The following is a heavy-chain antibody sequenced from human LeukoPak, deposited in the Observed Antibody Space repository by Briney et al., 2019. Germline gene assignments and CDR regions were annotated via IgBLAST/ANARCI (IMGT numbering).Heavy chain of an antibody. CDR1: GYTLTELS. D-gene: IGHD3-10*01. V-gene: IGHV1-24*01. J-gene: IGHJ5*02. Sequence: ASVKVSCKVSGYTLTELSMHWARQAPGKGLEWMGGFDPEDGETIYAQKFQGRVTMTEDTSTDTAYMELSSLRSEDTAVYYCATAGLLCFGDGVFMLAPFDPWGQGTLVTVSS. CDR2: FDPEDGET. CDR3: ATAGLLCFGDGVFMLAPFDP.